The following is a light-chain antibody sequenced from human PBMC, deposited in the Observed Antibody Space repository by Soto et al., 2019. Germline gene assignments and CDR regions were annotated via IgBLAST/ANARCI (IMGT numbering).Light chain of an antibody. CDR2: DAS. CDR3: QQGSNWPPLT. J-gene: IGKJ4*01. CDR1: QSVSSY. Sequence: EIVMTQSPATLSLSPEERATLSCRASQSVSSYLAWYQQKPGQAPRLLIYDASNRATGIPARFSGSGSGTDFTLTISSLEPEDFAVYYCQQGSNWPPLTFGGGTKVEIK. V-gene: IGKV3-11*01.